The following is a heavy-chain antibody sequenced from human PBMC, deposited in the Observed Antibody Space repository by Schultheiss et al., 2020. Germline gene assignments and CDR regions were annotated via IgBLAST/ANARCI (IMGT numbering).Heavy chain of an antibody. CDR1: GGSISSGGYY. Sequence: QTLSLTCTVSGGSISSGGYYWSWIRQHPGKGLEWIGYIYYSGSTNYNPSLKSRVTISVDTSKNQFSLKLSSVTAADTAVYYCTTASLTISDAFDIWGQGTMVTVSS. CDR3: TTASLTISDAFDI. V-gene: IGHV4-31*03. D-gene: IGHD3-3*01. J-gene: IGHJ3*02. CDR2: IYYSGST.